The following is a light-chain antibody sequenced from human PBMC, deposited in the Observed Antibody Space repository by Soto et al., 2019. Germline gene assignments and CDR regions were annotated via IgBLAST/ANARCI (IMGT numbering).Light chain of an antibody. J-gene: IGKJ1*01. CDR2: KAS. V-gene: IGKV1-5*03. CDR1: QSISSW. CDR3: QQYNSYSTT. Sequence: DIRMTQSPSTLSASVGDRVTITCRASQSISSWLAWYQQKPGKAPKLLIYKASSLEIGVRSRFSGSRSGTAFTITISSLQPDDFGTYYCQQYNSYSTTFGQGTKVESK.